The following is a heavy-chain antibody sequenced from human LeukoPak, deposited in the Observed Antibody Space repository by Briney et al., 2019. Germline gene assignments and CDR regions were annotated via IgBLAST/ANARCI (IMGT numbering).Heavy chain of an antibody. CDR1: GGSFSGYY. D-gene: IGHD2-2*01. CDR2: INNSGST. V-gene: IGHV4-34*01. J-gene: IGHJ4*02. CDR3: ARDCSSTSCYLDY. Sequence: PSETLSLTCAVYGGSFSGYYWSWIRHPPGKGLEWIGEINNSGSTNYNPSLKSRVTISVDTSKNQFSLKVRSVTAADTAVYYCARDCSSTSCYLDYWSQGTLVTVSS.